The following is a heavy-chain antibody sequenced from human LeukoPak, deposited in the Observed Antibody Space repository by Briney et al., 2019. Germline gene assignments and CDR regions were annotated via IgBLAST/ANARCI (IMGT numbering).Heavy chain of an antibody. CDR1: GGSISSYY. CDR3: ARLSVGAYNWFDS. Sequence: SETLSLTCTVSGGSISSYYWSWIRQPPGKGLEWIGYIYYSGSTNYNPSLKSRVTISVDTSKNQFSLKLSSVTAADTAVYYCARLSVGAYNWFDSWGQGTLVTVSS. CDR2: IYYSGST. J-gene: IGHJ5*01. D-gene: IGHD1-26*01. V-gene: IGHV4-59*08.